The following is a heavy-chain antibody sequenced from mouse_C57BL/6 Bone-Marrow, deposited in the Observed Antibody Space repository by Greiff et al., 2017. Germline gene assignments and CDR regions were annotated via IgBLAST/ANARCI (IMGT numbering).Heavy chain of an antibody. Sequence: EVHLVESGGGLVQPGGSLSLSCAASGFTFTDYYMSWVRQPPGKALEWLGFIRNKANGYTTEYSASVKGRFTISRDNSQSILYLQMNALRAEDSATYYCARYTAQAAAMDYWGQGTSVTVSS. V-gene: IGHV7-3*01. CDR2: IRNKANGYTT. D-gene: IGHD3-2*02. CDR1: GFTFTDYY. CDR3: ARYTAQAAAMDY. J-gene: IGHJ4*01.